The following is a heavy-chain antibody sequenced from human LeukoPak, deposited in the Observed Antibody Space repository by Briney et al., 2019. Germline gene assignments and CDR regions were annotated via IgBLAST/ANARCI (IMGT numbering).Heavy chain of an antibody. CDR2: LSDTGAAT. V-gene: IGHV3-23*01. D-gene: IGHD3-16*01. CDR1: GFTFSSYA. J-gene: IGHJ4*02. CDR3: AKGGGEVFDY. Sequence: GGSLRLSCEASGFTFSSYAMSWVRQAPGKGLEWVSSLSDTGAATYYADSVKGRFTISRGNSENTVHLQMNSLRADDPAVYYCAKGGGEVFDYWGQGTLVTVSS.